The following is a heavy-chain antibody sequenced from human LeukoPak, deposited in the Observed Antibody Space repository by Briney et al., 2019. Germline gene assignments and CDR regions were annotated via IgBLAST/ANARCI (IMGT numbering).Heavy chain of an antibody. CDR2: IYYRGTT. Sequence: NPSETLSLTCSVSGGSISSRGYYWSWIRQSPGKGLEWIGYIYYRGTTFHNPSLEIGTTMSVSTSKNQFPLKLSSVPAAAPAVYYCARDHTLRDGYTLGAFDIWGQGTTVSVSS. J-gene: IGHJ3*02. V-gene: IGHV4-31*03. D-gene: IGHD5-24*01. CDR3: ARDHTLRDGYTLGAFDI. CDR1: GGSISSRGYY.